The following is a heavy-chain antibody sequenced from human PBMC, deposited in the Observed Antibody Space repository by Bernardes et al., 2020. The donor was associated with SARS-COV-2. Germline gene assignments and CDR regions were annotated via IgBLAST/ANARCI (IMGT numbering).Heavy chain of an antibody. D-gene: IGHD3-16*01. CDR3: ARAVWGIWHFDL. CDR1: GGFLSGYY. CDR2: INYSGST. J-gene: IGHJ2*01. Sequence: SETLSLICAVYGGFLSGYYWNWIRKPPGKGLEWIGEINYSGSTNYNPSLKSRVTISVDTSKNKFSLKLTSVTAADTAVYYCARAVWGIWHFDLWGRDTLVTVSS. V-gene: IGHV4-34*01.